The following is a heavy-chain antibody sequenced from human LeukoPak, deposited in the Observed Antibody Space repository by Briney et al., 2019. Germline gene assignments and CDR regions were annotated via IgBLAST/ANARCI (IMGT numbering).Heavy chain of an antibody. D-gene: IGHD1-1*01. CDR1: GGSISSNNW. CDR3: ARVNINNWHSCDY. CDR2: IYHSGSP. V-gene: IGHV4-4*02. Sequence: SGTLSLTCAVSGGSISSNNWWGWVRQPPGKGLEWIGEIYHSGSPNYNPSLKSRVTISVDKSRNHFSLDLSSVTAADTAVYYCARVNINNWHSCDYWGQGTLVTVSS. J-gene: IGHJ4*02.